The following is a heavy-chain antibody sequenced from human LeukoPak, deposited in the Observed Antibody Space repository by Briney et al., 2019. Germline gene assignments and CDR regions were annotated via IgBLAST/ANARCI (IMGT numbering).Heavy chain of an antibody. J-gene: IGHJ3*02. CDR2: INPNSGGT. V-gene: IGHV1-2*06. D-gene: IGHD3-22*01. CDR3: AREAIYDSSGYRNAFDI. Sequence: ASVTVSSQASGYTFTGYYMHWVRQAPGPGREWMGRINPNSGGTNYAQKCQGRVTMTRETSISTAYMELSRLRSDDTAVYYCAREAIYDSSGYRNAFDIWGQGTMVTVSS. CDR1: GYTFTGYY.